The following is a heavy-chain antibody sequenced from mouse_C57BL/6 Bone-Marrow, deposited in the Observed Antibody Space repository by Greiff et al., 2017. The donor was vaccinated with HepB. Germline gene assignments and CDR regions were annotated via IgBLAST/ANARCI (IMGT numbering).Heavy chain of an antibody. CDR2: IYPGNGDT. J-gene: IGHJ3*01. CDR3: ARGGYGSSYAWFAY. CDR1: GYTFTSYN. V-gene: IGHV1-12*01. Sequence: QVQLKESGAELVRPGASVKMSCKASGYTFTSYNMHWVKQTPRQGLEWIGAIYPGNGDTSYNQKFKGKATLTVDKSSSTAYMQLSSLTSEDSAVYFCARGGYGSSYAWFAYWGQGTLVTVSA. D-gene: IGHD1-1*01.